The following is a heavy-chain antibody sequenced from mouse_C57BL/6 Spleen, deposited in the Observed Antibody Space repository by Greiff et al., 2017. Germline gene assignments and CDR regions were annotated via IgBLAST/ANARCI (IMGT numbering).Heavy chain of an antibody. V-gene: IGHV1-52*01. Sequence: VQLQQPGAELVRPGSSVKLSCKASGYTFTSYWMHWVKQRPIQGLEWIGNIDPSDSETHYNQKFKDKATLTVDKSSSTAYMQLSSLTSEDSAVYYCARYYDGDYYAMDYWGQETSVTVSS. CDR2: IDPSDSET. J-gene: IGHJ4*01. CDR1: GYTFTSYW. CDR3: ARYYDGDYYAMDY. D-gene: IGHD1-1*01.